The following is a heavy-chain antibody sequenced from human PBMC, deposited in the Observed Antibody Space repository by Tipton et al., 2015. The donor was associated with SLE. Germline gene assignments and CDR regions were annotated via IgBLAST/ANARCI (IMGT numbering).Heavy chain of an antibody. Sequence: LRLSCTVSGGSISSSSYYWGWIRQPPGKGLEWIGSIYYSGSTYYNPSLKSRVTISVDTSKNQFSLKLSSVTAADTAVYYCARPGEYSGSYPGDAFDIWGQGTMVTVSS. CDR2: IYYSGST. D-gene: IGHD1-26*01. CDR3: ARPGEYSGSYPGDAFDI. CDR1: GGSISSSSYY. J-gene: IGHJ3*02. V-gene: IGHV4-39*07.